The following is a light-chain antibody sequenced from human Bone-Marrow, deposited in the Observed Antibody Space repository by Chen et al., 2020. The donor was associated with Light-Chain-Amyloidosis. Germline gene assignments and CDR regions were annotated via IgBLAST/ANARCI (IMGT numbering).Light chain of an antibody. Sequence: SYVLTQPSSVSVAPGQTATIACGGKNIGSTSVHWYQQTPGQAPLLVVYDDSDRPSGIPERLSGSNSGNTATLTIGRVEAGDEADYYCQVWGRSSDRPVFGGGTKLTVL. V-gene: IGLV3-21*02. J-gene: IGLJ3*02. CDR3: QVWGRSSDRPV. CDR2: DDS. CDR1: NIGSTS.